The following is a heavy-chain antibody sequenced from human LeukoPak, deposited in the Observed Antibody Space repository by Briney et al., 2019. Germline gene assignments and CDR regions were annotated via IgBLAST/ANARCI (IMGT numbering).Heavy chain of an antibody. CDR2: ISGSGGST. D-gene: IGHD3-22*01. CDR3: ARAQRKYYYDSSGIDAFDI. J-gene: IGHJ3*02. CDR1: GFTFSSYA. V-gene: IGHV3-23*01. Sequence: TGGSLRLSCAASGFTFSSYAMRWVRQAPGKGLEWVSAISGSGGSTYYADSVKGRFTISRDNSKNTLYLQMNSLRAEDTAVYYCARAQRKYYYDSSGIDAFDIWGQGTMVTVSS.